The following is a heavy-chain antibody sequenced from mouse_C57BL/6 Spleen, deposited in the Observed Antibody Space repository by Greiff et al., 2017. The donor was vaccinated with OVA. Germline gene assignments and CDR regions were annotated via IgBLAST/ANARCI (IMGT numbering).Heavy chain of an antibody. D-gene: IGHD3-3*01. J-gene: IGHJ3*01. Sequence: EVKLQESGPELVKPGASVKMSCKASGYTFTDYNMHWVKQSPGKSLEWIGYINPNNGGTSYNQKFKGKATLTVNKSSSTAYMELRSLTSEDSAVYYCAREGPSWFAYWGQGTLVTVSA. CDR1: GYTFTDYN. CDR2: INPNNGGT. CDR3: AREGPSWFAY. V-gene: IGHV1-22*01.